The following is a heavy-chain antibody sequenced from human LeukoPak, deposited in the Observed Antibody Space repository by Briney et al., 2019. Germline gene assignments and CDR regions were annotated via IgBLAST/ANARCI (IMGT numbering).Heavy chain of an antibody. CDR1: GFTFSSYW. Sequence: GGSLRLSCAASGFTFSSYWMSWVRQAPGKGLEWVANIKQDGSEKYYVDSVKGRFTISRDNAKNSLYLQMNSLRAEDTAVYYCARDDGGSYYGPVDYWGQGTLVTVSS. V-gene: IGHV3-7*01. CDR2: IKQDGSEK. CDR3: ARDDGGSYYGPVDY. D-gene: IGHD1-26*01. J-gene: IGHJ4*02.